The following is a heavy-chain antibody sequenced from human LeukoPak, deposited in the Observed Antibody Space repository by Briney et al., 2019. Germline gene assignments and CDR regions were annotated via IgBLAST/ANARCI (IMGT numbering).Heavy chain of an antibody. CDR1: GGSISGYY. CDR2: MYYSGST. V-gene: IGHV4-59*08. J-gene: IGHJ3*02. CDR3: ARHFTYYYGSSGYPRDAFDI. D-gene: IGHD3-22*01. Sequence: SETLSLTCTVSGGSISGYYWSWIRQSPGKGLVWIGYMYYSGSTNYNPSLKSRVTMSVDMSKNQFSLKLSSVTAADTALYYCARHFTYYYGSSGYPRDAFDIWGQGTMVTVSS.